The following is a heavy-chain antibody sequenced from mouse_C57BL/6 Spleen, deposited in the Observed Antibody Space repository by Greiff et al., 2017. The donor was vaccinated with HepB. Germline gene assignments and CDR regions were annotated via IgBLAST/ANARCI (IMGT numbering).Heavy chain of an antibody. V-gene: IGHV14-2*01. D-gene: IGHD4-1*01. CDR3: ARTGTDYYAMDY. CDR1: GFNIKDYY. Sequence: EVQLQQSGAELVKPGASVKLSCTASGFNIKDYYMHWVKQRTEQGLEWIGRIDPEDGETKYAPNFQGKATITADTSSNTAYLQLSSLTSEDTAVYYCARTGTDYYAMDYWGQGTSVTVSS. CDR2: IDPEDGET. J-gene: IGHJ4*01.